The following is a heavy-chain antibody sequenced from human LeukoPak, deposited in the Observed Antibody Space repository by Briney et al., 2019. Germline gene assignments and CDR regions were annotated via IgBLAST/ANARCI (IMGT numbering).Heavy chain of an antibody. Sequence: GGSLRLSCAASGFTFSSYSMNWVRQAPGKGLEWVSSISSSSSYIYYADSVKGRFTISRDNAKNSLYLQMNSPRAEDTAVYYCASGVQYCSSTSCYPGGYWGQGTLVTVSS. CDR2: ISSSSSYI. V-gene: IGHV3-21*01. D-gene: IGHD2-2*01. CDR3: ASGVQYCSSTSCYPGGY. J-gene: IGHJ4*02. CDR1: GFTFSSYS.